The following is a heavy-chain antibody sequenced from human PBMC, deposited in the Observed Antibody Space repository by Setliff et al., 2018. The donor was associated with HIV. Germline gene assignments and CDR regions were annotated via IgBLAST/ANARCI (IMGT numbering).Heavy chain of an antibody. D-gene: IGHD6-13*01. CDR3: ARATPSIVAAGDYYHFYMDV. Sequence: SVKVSCKTSGYTFVSSHINWARQATGQGLEWMGWINPNSGDTGLAPKFQGRVTLTSNTSISTAYMQLSSLTSEDTAVYYCARATPSIVAAGDYYHFYMDVWGKGSTVTVSS. V-gene: IGHV1-8*02. CDR2: INPNSGDT. CDR1: GYTFVSSH. J-gene: IGHJ6*03.